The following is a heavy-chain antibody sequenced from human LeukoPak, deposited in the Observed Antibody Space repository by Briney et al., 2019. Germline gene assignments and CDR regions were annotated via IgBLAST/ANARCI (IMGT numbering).Heavy chain of an antibody. J-gene: IGHJ3*02. Sequence: PGGSLRLSCAASGFTFDDYAMHWVRQAPGKGLEWVSGISWNSGSIGYADSVKGRFTISRDNAKNSLYLQMNSLRAEDTALYYCAKSAGDGSPQKDAFDIWGQGTMVTVSS. V-gene: IGHV3-9*01. D-gene: IGHD5-24*01. CDR3: AKSAGDGSPQKDAFDI. CDR2: ISWNSGSI. CDR1: GFTFDDYA.